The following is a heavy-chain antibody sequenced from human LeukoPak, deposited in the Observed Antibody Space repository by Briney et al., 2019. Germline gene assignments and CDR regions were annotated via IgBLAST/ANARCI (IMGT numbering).Heavy chain of an antibody. J-gene: IGHJ3*02. Sequence: PGGSLRLSCAASGFTFSSYAMHWVRQAPGKGLEWVAVISYDGSNKYFADSVKGRFTISRDNSKNTLYLQMNSLRDEDTAVYYCARARGIAAAGTYFGSVHDVFDIWGQGTMVTVSS. CDR3: ARARGIAAAGTYFGSVHDVFDI. CDR2: ISYDGSNK. CDR1: GFTFSSYA. V-gene: IGHV3-30*04. D-gene: IGHD6-13*01.